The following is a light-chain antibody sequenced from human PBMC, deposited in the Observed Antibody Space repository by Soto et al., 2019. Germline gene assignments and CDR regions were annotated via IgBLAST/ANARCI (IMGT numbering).Light chain of an antibody. Sequence: QSVLTQPASVSGSPGQSITICCTATSSDVGAYKYVSWYQQHPGQAPNLMIYEVSTRPSGVSNRFSGSKSGNTASLTISGLQAEDEADYYCSSHTSSSTVYVFGTGTKVTVL. J-gene: IGLJ1*01. CDR1: SSDVGAYKY. CDR3: SSHTSSSTVYV. CDR2: EVS. V-gene: IGLV2-14*01.